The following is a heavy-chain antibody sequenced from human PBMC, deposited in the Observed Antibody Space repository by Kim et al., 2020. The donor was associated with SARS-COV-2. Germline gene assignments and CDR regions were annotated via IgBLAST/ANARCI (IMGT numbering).Heavy chain of an antibody. Sequence: SETLSLTCTVSGGSISSSSYYWGWIRQPPGKGLEWIGSIYYSGSTYYNPSLKSRVTISVDTSKNQFSLKLSSVTAADTAVYYCARQGLEQLLINWFDPWGQGTLVTVSS. D-gene: IGHD6-13*01. CDR2: IYYSGST. CDR1: GGSISSSSYY. CDR3: ARQGLEQLLINWFDP. J-gene: IGHJ5*02. V-gene: IGHV4-39*01.